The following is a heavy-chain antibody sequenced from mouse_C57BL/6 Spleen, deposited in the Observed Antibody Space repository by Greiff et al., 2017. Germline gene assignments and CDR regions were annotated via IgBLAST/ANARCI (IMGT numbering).Heavy chain of an antibody. D-gene: IGHD3-3*01. V-gene: IGHV1-69*01. Sequence: QVQLQQPGAELVMPGASVKLSCKASGYTFTSYWMHWVKQRPGQGLEWIGEIDPSDSYTNYNQKFKGKATLTVDKSSSTAYMQRSSLTSEYSAVYYCARRAYYFDYWGQGTTLTVSS. CDR3: ARRAYYFDY. J-gene: IGHJ2*01. CDR2: IDPSDSYT. CDR1: GYTFTSYW.